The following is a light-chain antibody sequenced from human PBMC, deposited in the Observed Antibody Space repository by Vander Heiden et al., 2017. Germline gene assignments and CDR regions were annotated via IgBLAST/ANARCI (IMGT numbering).Light chain of an antibody. J-gene: IGKJ3*01. CDR3: QQYNSLFT. CDR1: QSVLYSSNNKNY. CDR2: WAS. V-gene: IGKV4-1*01. Sequence: DIVMTQSPDSLAVSLGERATINSNSSQSVLYSSNNKNYLAWYQQKPGQPPKLLIYWASTRESGVPDRFSGSGSGTDFTLTISSLQAEDVAVYYCQQYNSLFTFGPGTKVETK.